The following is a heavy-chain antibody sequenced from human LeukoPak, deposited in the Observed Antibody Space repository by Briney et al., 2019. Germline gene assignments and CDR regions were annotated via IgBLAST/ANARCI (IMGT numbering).Heavy chain of an antibody. CDR2: ISWNSGSI. Sequence: GGYLRLSCAASGFTFSSYSMNWVRQAPGKGLEWVSGISWNSGSIGYADSVKGRFTISRDNAKNSLYLQMNSLRAEDTALYYCAKDFKYGILTGYQNWFDPWGQGTLVTVSS. V-gene: IGHV3-9*01. CDR3: AKDFKYGILTGYQNWFDP. D-gene: IGHD3-9*01. CDR1: GFTFSSYS. J-gene: IGHJ5*02.